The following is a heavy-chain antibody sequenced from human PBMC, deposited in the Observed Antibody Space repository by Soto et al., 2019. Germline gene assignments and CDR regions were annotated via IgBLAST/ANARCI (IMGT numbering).Heavy chain of an antibody. CDR2: ISGSGSST. Sequence: EVQLLDSGGDLVQPGGSLRLSCAASGFTFSSYTMNWVRQAPGKGLEWVSAISGSGSSTYYADLAKGRSTISRDNSQNTVYLQLNSLKVEDTAVYYCAKPPGILLHATAPFDYWGQGTLVTVSS. CDR1: GFTFSSYT. J-gene: IGHJ4*02. V-gene: IGHV3-23*01. CDR3: AKPPGILLHATAPFDY. D-gene: IGHD2-15*01.